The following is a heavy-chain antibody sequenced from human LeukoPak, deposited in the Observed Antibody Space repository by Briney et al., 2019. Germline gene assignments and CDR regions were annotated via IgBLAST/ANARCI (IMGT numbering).Heavy chain of an antibody. J-gene: IGHJ4*02. CDR2: INEDGSST. CDR3: TTDTFGARDS. CDR1: GYTFSRYW. Sequence: PGGSLRLSCAASGYTFSRYWMHWVRHGPGKGLVWVSRINEDGSSTSYAESVRGRFTISRDSAKNTLYLQMNSLRAEDAAVYYCTTDTFGARDSWGQGTLVTVSS. D-gene: IGHD3-10*01. V-gene: IGHV3-74*01.